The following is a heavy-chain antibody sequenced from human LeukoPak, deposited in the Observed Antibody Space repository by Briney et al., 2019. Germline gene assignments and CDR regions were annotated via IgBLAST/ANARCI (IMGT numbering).Heavy chain of an antibody. V-gene: IGHV4-61*02. Sequence: MASETLSLTCSVSGGSISSGSYYWSWIRQPAGKGLEWIVRIYTSGSTNYNPALNDRVTISVDTSKNYFSLKLSSVTDADTAVYYCARVTSSGYYPYYYYYMDIWGKGTTVTVSS. CDR3: ARVTSSGYYPYYYYYMDI. CDR2: IYTSGST. D-gene: IGHD3-22*01. J-gene: IGHJ6*03. CDR1: GGSISSGSYY.